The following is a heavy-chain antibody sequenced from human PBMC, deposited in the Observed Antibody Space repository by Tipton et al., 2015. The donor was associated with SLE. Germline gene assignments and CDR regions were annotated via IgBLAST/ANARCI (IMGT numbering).Heavy chain of an antibody. D-gene: IGHD1-26*01. CDR3: VRDDGAGPYYYGMDV. Sequence: TLSLTCTVSGGSLSSSSYYWGWIRQPPGKGLEWIGSIYHSGCTYYNPSLKSRVTILIDTSKNQFSLKLSSVTAADTAVYYCVRDDGAGPYYYGMDVWGQRTTVTVSS. V-gene: IGHV4-39*07. CDR1: GGSLSSSSYY. CDR2: IYHSGCT. J-gene: IGHJ6*02.